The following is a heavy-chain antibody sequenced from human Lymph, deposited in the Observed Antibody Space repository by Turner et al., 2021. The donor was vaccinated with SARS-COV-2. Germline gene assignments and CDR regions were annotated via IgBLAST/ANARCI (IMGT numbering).Heavy chain of an antibody. CDR3: ARSLGYSSGWYGDAFDI. V-gene: IGHV1-2*02. CDR1: GDTFTGYY. D-gene: IGHD6-19*01. Sequence: QVQLVQSGAEVKRPGASVKVSCMVYGDTFTGYYVHWVRQAPGQGLEVIGWIHPNSGGTDYAQNFQGRVTMTRDTSISTAYMELSSLSSDDTSVYYCARSLGYSSGWYGDAFDIWGLGTMVTVSS. J-gene: IGHJ3*02. CDR2: IHPNSGGT.